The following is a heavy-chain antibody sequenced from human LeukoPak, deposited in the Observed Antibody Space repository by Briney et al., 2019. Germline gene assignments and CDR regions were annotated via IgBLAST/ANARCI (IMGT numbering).Heavy chain of an antibody. CDR3: AKRSGDYYYYGMDV. D-gene: IGHD4-17*01. CDR1: GFTFRTCA. V-gene: IGHV3-23*01. J-gene: IGHJ6*02. CDR2: ISGSDDST. Sequence: GGSLRLSCAASGFTFRTCAMSWVRQAPGKGLEWVSGISGSDDSTYYADSVKGRFTISRDNSKNTLYLQMNSLRAEDTAVYYCAKRSGDYYYYGMDVWGQGTTVTVSS.